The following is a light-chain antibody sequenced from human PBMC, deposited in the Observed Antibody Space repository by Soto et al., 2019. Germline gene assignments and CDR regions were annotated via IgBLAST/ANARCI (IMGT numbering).Light chain of an antibody. J-gene: IGKJ1*01. CDR2: AAS. V-gene: IGKV1-39*01. Sequence: DIPMTQSPSSLSASVGDRVTITCRASQSIRYYLNWYQQKPGKAPRLLIEAASSLHGGVPSRFSGSGSGTDFTLTISSLEPEDFATYYCQQSYNAPRTFGQGTQVRIK. CDR3: QQSYNAPRT. CDR1: QSIRYY.